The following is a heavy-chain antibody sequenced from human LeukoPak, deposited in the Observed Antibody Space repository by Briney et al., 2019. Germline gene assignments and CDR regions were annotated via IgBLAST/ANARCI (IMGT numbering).Heavy chain of an antibody. V-gene: IGHV1-46*01. Sequence: ASVKVSCKASGYTFTGYYMHWVRQAPGQGLEWMGIINPSGGSTSYAQKFQGRVTMTRDTSTSTVYMELSSLRSEDTAVYYCARANEQYYDSSGPDYWGQGTLVTVSS. CDR3: ARANEQYYDSSGPDY. J-gene: IGHJ4*02. CDR2: INPSGGST. D-gene: IGHD3-22*01. CDR1: GYTFTGYY.